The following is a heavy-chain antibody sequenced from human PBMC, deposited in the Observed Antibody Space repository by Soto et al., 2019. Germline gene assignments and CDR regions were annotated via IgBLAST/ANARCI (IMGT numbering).Heavy chain of an antibody. CDR1: GYTFTRYT. Sequence: GASVKVSCKASGYTFTRYTMNWVRQAPGQRLEWMGWINPDNGNTKSSQKFQDRVIITRDTSASTAYMDLSSLRSEDTAVYYCARGIATGQLDPWGQVPLVTFSS. CDR2: INPDNGNT. V-gene: IGHV1-3*01. CDR3: ARGIATGQLDP. J-gene: IGHJ5*02. D-gene: IGHD2-15*01.